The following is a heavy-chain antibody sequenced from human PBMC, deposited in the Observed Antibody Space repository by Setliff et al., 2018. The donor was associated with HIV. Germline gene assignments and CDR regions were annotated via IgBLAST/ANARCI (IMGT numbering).Heavy chain of an antibody. CDR1: DYSFNSYW. J-gene: IGHJ5*02. D-gene: IGHD3-16*02. Sequence: GESLKISCKGSDYSFNSYWIAWVRQVPGKGLEWMGIIYPIDSETKYSPSFQGQVTISVDRSISTAYLQWNNLKASDSAIYYCARHPPRGYPKNWFDPWGQGTLVTVSS. CDR2: IYPIDSET. V-gene: IGHV5-51*01. CDR3: ARHPPRGYPKNWFDP.